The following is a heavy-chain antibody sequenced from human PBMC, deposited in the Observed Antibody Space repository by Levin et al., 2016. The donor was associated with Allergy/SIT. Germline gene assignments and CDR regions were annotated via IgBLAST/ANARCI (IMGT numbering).Heavy chain of an antibody. J-gene: IGHJ4*02. D-gene: IGHD3-10*01. CDR2: VYSGSRT. V-gene: IGHV3-53*05. CDR3: ARDNSGELDY. CDR1: GLTGRTNY. Sequence: GGSLRLSCAASGLTGRTNYMSWVRQAPGKGLEWVSTVYSGSRTNYADSVKGRFTISRDNSKNTLYLQMNSLRAEDTAVYYCARDNSGELDYWGQGTLVTVSS.